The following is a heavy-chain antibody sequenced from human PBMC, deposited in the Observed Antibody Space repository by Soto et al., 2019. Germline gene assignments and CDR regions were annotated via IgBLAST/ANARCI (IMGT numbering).Heavy chain of an antibody. CDR3: ARGWGRIFDY. D-gene: IGHD7-27*01. CDR2: INHSRST. V-gene: IGHV4-34*01. Sequence: QVQLQQWGAGLLKPSETLSLTCAVYGGSFSGYYWSWIRQPPGKGLEWIGEINHSRSTNYNPSLKSRVTISVDTSKNQFSLKLSSVTAADPAVYYCARGWGRIFDYWGQGTLVTVSS. J-gene: IGHJ4*02. CDR1: GGSFSGYY.